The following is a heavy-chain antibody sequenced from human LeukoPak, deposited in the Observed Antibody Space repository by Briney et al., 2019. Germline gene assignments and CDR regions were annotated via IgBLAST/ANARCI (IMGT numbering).Heavy chain of an antibody. V-gene: IGHV4-30-2*01. CDR3: ARAGGSSGYYDWFDP. CDR1: GGSLSSGGYS. CDR2: IYHSGST. Sequence: SQTLSLTCAVSGGSLSSGGYSWSWIRQPPGKGLEWIGYIYHSGSTYYNPSLKSRVTISVDRSKNQFSLKLSSVTAADTAVYYCARAGGSSGYYDWFDPWGQGTLVTVSS. J-gene: IGHJ5*02. D-gene: IGHD3-22*01.